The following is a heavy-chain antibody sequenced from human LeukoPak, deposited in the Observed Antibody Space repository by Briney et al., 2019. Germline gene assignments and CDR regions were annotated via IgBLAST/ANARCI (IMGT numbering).Heavy chain of an antibody. V-gene: IGHV4-39*01. D-gene: IGHD3-22*01. CDR2: IYYSGST. CDR3: ASTHTYYYDSRSYEYFQH. J-gene: IGHJ1*01. CDR1: GGSISSSSYY. Sequence: KPSETPSPTCTVSGGSISSSSYYWGWIRQPPGKGLEGIGGIYYSGSTYYNPSLKSRVTISVDTSKNQFSLKLSSVTAADTAVYYCASTHTYYYDSRSYEYFQHWGQGTLVTVSS.